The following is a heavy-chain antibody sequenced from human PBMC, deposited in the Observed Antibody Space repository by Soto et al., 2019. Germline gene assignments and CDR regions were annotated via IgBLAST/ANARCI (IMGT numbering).Heavy chain of an antibody. V-gene: IGHV4-34*01. CDR3: ARGDNYDFWSGYLHFFDY. D-gene: IGHD3-3*01. CDR1: GGSFSGYY. Sequence: SETLSLTCAVYGGSFSGYYWSWIRQPPGKGLEWIGEINHSGSTNYNPSLKSRVTISVDTSKNQFSLKLSSVTAADTAVYYCARGDNYDFWSGYLHFFDYWGQGTLVTSPQ. CDR2: INHSGST. J-gene: IGHJ4*02.